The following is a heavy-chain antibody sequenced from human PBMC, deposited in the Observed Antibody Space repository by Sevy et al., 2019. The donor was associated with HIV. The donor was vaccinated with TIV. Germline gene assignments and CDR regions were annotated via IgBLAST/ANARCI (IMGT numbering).Heavy chain of an antibody. CDR2: INPNTGDT. CDR1: GYTFSVHY. J-gene: IGHJ4*02. Sequence: ASVKVSCSTSGYTFSVHYIYWVRQAAGQGLEWMGWINPNTGDTNFSPKFQGRVTMTRDSSINTAYMELSRLTSADTAVYFCERLRYSDPSGQYYGGGADYFVYWGQGTLVTVSS. V-gene: IGHV1-2*02. CDR3: ERLRYSDPSGQYYGGGADYFVY. D-gene: IGHD3-22*01.